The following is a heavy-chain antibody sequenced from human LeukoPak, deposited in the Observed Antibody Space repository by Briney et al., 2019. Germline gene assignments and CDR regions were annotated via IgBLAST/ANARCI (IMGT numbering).Heavy chain of an antibody. CDR1: GGTFSSYA. Sequence: ASVKVSCKASGGTFSSYAISWVRQAPGQGLEWMGRIIPILGIANYTQKFQGRVTITADKSTSTAYMELSSLRSEDTAVYYCARDSGWLQFSRVFDYWGQGTLVTVSS. J-gene: IGHJ4*02. CDR2: IIPILGIA. CDR3: ARDSGWLQFSRVFDY. D-gene: IGHD5-24*01. V-gene: IGHV1-69*04.